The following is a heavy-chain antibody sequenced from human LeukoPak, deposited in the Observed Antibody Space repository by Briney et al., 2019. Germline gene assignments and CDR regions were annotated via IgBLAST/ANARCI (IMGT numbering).Heavy chain of an antibody. V-gene: IGHV3-53*01. J-gene: IGHJ4*02. Sequence: GGSLRLSCAASGFTFSSYWMHWVRQAPGKGLEWVSVIYSGGSTYYADSVKGRFTISRDNSKNTLYLQMNSLRAEDTAVYYCARESFWGQGTLVTVSS. CDR1: GFTFSSYW. CDR2: IYSGGST. CDR3: ARESF.